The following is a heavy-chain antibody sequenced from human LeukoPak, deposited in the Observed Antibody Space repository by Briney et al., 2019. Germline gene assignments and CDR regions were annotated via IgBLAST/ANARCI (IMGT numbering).Heavy chain of an antibody. CDR3: ARDRWMKAGNIWLHYGMDV. V-gene: IGHV4-30-4*01. J-gene: IGHJ6*02. CDR1: GGSIRSDDSY. D-gene: IGHD5-12*01. Sequence: SQTLSLTCSVSGGSIRSDDSYWSWIRQYPGKGLEWIGYMYYSGNTYYNPSLKSRVTISEDRSKSQISLRLASLTAADTAVYYCARDRWMKAGNIWLHYGMDVWGQGITVTVSS. CDR2: MYYSGNT.